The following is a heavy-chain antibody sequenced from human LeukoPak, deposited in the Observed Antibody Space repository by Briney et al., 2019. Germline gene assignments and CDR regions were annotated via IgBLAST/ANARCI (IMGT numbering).Heavy chain of an antibody. V-gene: IGHV4-59*01. D-gene: IGHD3-22*01. Sequence: PSETLSLTCTVSGGSISSYYWSWIRQPPGKGLEWIGYIYYSGSTNYNPSLKSRATISVDTSKNQFSLKLSSVTAADTAVYYCARDYYDSSGLYYFDYWGQGTLVTVSS. CDR1: GGSISSYY. CDR2: IYYSGST. CDR3: ARDYYDSSGLYYFDY. J-gene: IGHJ4*02.